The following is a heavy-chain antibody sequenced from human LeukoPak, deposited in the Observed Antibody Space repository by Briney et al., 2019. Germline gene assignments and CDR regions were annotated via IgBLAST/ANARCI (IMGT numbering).Heavy chain of an antibody. CDR2: ISSSSSYI. Sequence: PGGSLRLSCAASGFTFSSYSMNWVRQAPGKGLEWVSSISSSSSYIYYADSVKGRITISRDNAKNSLYLQMNSLRAEDTAVYYCARDWDSSGWYEAYDYWGQGTLVTVSS. D-gene: IGHD6-19*01. CDR3: ARDWDSSGWYEAYDY. V-gene: IGHV3-21*01. CDR1: GFTFSSYS. J-gene: IGHJ4*02.